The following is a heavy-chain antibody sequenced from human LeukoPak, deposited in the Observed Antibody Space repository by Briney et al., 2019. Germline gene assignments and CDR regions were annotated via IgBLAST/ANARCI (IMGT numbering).Heavy chain of an antibody. V-gene: IGHV3-23*01. J-gene: IGHJ1*01. CDR2: ISGRGGST. D-gene: IGHD3-22*01. CDR1: GFTFSSYA. Sequence: SGGSLRLSCAASGFTFSSYAMSWVRQAPGKGLEWGSAISGRGGSTYYADSVKGRFTISRDNSQNTLYLQMNSLRAEDTAIYYCSKDSMIVVVTTLDHWGQGTLVTVSS. CDR3: SKDSMIVVVTTLDH.